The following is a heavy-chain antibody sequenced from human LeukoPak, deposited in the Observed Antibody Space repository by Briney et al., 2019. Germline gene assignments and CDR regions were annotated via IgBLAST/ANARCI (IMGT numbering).Heavy chain of an antibody. J-gene: IGHJ4*02. CDR2: INWNGGST. D-gene: IGHD6-19*01. Sequence: PGGSLRLSCAASGFTFDDYGMSWVRQAPGKGLEWVSGINWNGGSTGYADSVKGRFTISRDNAKNSLYLQMNSLRAEDTAVYYCARDATTDSSGWPSYFDYWGQGTLVTVSS. CDR3: ARDATTDSSGWPSYFDY. V-gene: IGHV3-20*04. CDR1: GFTFDDYG.